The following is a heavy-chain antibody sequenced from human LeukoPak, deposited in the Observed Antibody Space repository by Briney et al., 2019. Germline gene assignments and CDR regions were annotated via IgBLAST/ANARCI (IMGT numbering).Heavy chain of an antibody. J-gene: IGHJ4*02. V-gene: IGHV3-23*01. CDR3: VKDTGRGDF. Sequence: GGSLRLSCAASGFTFSSYAMSWVRQAPGKGLEWVSAISGSGGSTYYADSVKGRFIISRDNSKNTLYLQMSSLRDEDTAVYYCVKDTGRGDFWGQGTQVTVSS. CDR1: GFTFSSYA. D-gene: IGHD1-14*01. CDR2: ISGSGGST.